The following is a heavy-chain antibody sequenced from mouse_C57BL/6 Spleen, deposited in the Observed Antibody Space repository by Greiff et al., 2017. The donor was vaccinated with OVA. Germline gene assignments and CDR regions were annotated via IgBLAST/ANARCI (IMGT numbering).Heavy chain of an antibody. CDR3: ARGSIYYAMDY. Sequence: VKVVESGAELVRPGASVKLSCKASGYTFTDYYINWVKQRPGQGLEWIARIYPGSGNTYYNEKFKGKATLTAEKSSSTAYMQLSSLTSEDSAVYFCARGSIYYAMDYWGQGTSVTVSS. CDR2: IYPGSGNT. CDR1: GYTFTDYY. D-gene: IGHD2-10*02. V-gene: IGHV1-76*01. J-gene: IGHJ4*01.